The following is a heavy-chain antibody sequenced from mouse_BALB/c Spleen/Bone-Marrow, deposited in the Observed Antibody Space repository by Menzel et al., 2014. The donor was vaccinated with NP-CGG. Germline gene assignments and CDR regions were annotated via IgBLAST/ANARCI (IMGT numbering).Heavy chain of an antibody. V-gene: IGHV1-15*01. CDR3: TGGWDWFAY. D-gene: IGHD4-1*01. CDR1: GYTFTGYE. CDR2: IHPGSGGI. J-gene: IGHJ3*01. Sequence: VKLMESGAELVRPGASVKLSCKALGYTFTGYELHWVKQTPVHGLEWIGAIHPGSGGIAYNQKFKGKATLTADKSSSTAYMELSSLTSEDSAVYYCTGGWDWFAYWGQGTLVTVSA.